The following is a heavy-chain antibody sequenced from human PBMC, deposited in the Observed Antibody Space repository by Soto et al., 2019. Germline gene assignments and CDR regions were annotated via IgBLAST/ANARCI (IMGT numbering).Heavy chain of an antibody. CDR3: ARAREMATITDY. J-gene: IGHJ4*02. CDR2: IYYSGST. D-gene: IGHD5-12*01. CDR1: GGSVSSGSYY. V-gene: IGHV4-61*01. Sequence: LSLTCTVSGGSVSSGSYYWSWIRQPPGKGLEWIGYIYYSGSTNYNPSLKSRVTISVDTSKNQFSLKLSSVTAADTAVYYCARAREMATITDYWGQGTLVTVSS.